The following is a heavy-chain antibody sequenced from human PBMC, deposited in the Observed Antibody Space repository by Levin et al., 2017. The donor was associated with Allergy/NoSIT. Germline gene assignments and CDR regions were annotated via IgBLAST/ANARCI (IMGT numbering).Heavy chain of an antibody. J-gene: IGHJ3*02. CDR2: ISAYNGNT. CDR1: GYTFTSYG. CDR3: ARMVVVVAATGTGDAFDI. Sequence: RASVKVSCKASGYTFTSYGISWVRQAPGQGLEWMGWISAYNGNTNYAQKLQGRVTMTTDTSTSTAYMELRSLRSDDTAVYYCARMVVVVAATGTGDAFDIWGQGTMVTVSS. D-gene: IGHD2-15*01. V-gene: IGHV1-18*01.